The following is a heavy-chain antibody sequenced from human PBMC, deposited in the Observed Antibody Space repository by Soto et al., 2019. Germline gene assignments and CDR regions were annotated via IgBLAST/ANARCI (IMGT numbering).Heavy chain of an antibody. CDR2: IYYSGST. Sequence: SETLSLTCTVSGGSISSGGYYWSWIRQHPGKGLEWIGYIYYSGSTYYNPSLKSRVTISVDTSKNQFSLKLSSVTAADTAVYYCARGAAAGTKGWFDPWGQGTLVTVSS. CDR3: ARGAAAGTKGWFDP. J-gene: IGHJ5*02. V-gene: IGHV4-31*03. CDR1: GGSISSGGYY. D-gene: IGHD6-13*01.